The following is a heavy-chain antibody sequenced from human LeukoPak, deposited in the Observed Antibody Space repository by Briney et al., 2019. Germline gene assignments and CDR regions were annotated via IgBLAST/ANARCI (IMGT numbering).Heavy chain of an antibody. CDR1: GFISSTYC. CDR3: ARNSAARFYYYYYMDV. CDR2: IWSDGLNK. V-gene: IGHV3-33*01. J-gene: IGHJ6*03. Sequence: GGSLRLSCAASGFISSTYCMHWVRQAPGKGLEWVAVIWSDGLNKDYADSVKGRFTISRDNSKNTLYLQMNTLRSEDTALYYCARNSAARFYYYYYMDVWGKGTTVTVSS. D-gene: IGHD2-15*01.